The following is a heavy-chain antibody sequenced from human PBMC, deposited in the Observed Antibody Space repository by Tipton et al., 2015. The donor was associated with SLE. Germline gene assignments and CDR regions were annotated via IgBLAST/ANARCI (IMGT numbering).Heavy chain of an antibody. Sequence: SLRLSCAASGFTFSSYWMSWVRQAPGKGLEWVANIKQDGSEKYYVDSVKGRFTISRDNAKNSLYLEMNSLRAEDTAVYYCARGPRHDFWSGYYAFDIWGQGTMVTVSS. V-gene: IGHV3-7*03. CDR2: IKQDGSEK. D-gene: IGHD3-3*01. CDR3: ARGPRHDFWSGYYAFDI. CDR1: GFTFSSYW. J-gene: IGHJ3*02.